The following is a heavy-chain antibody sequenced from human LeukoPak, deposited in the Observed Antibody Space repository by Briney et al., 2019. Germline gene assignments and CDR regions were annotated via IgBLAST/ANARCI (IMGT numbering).Heavy chain of an antibody. CDR1: GFAFSSYW. J-gene: IGHJ3*02. V-gene: IGHV3-7*01. CDR2: LKHDGIEK. D-gene: IGHD3-10*01. CDR3: AREGMFRGVPDAFDM. Sequence: GGSLRLSCAASGFAFSSYWMDWVRQAPGKGPEWVANLKHDGIEKYLVDSVKGRFATSRDNAKNLLYLQMNNLRVEDTAVYYCAREGMFRGVPDAFDMWGQGTMVTVSS.